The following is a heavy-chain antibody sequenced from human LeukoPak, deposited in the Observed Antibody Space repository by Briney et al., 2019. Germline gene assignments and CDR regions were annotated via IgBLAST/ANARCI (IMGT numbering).Heavy chain of an antibody. J-gene: IGHJ3*02. Sequence: SETLSLTCTVSGGSVSSGTYYWSWIRQPPGTGLEWIGYIYYSGSTNYNPFLKSRVTISVDTSKNQCSLKLSSVTTADTAVYYCTRSTNLEAFDIWGQGTMVTVSS. D-gene: IGHD2-8*01. V-gene: IGHV4-61*01. CDR2: IYYSGST. CDR3: TRSTNLEAFDI. CDR1: GGSVSSGTYY.